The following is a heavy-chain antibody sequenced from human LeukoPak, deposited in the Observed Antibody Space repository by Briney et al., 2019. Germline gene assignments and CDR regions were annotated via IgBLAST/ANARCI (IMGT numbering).Heavy chain of an antibody. CDR1: GFTFSDYY. V-gene: IGHV3-11*04. CDR2: ISSSSSTI. CDR3: ARGYYDILTGYYPYFDY. D-gene: IGHD3-9*01. J-gene: IGHJ4*02. Sequence: PGGSLRLSCAASGFTFSDYYMSWIHQAPGKGLEWVSYISSSSSTIYYADSVKGRFTISRDNAKNSLYLQMNSLRDEDTAVYYCARGYYDILTGYYPYFDYWGQGTLVTVSS.